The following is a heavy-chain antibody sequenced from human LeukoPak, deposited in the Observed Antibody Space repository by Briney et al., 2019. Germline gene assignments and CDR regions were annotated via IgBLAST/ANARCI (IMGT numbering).Heavy chain of an antibody. D-gene: IGHD3-22*01. CDR1: GGSISSGNYY. Sequence: SETLSLTCTVSGGSISSGNYYWTWIRQHPGKGLEWIGYISYSGSTFYNPSLQSRIAMSLDTSKSQFSLKLSSVSAADTAVYYCASLYYDSSGAADYWGQGTLVTVSS. V-gene: IGHV4-31*03. J-gene: IGHJ4*02. CDR3: ASLYYDSSGAADY. CDR2: ISYSGST.